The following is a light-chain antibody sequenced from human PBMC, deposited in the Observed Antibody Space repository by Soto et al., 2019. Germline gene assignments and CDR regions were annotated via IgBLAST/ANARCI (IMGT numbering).Light chain of an antibody. Sequence: EIVLTQSPGTLSLSPGERVTLSCRASQSVPGNYLAWLQQKPGQSPRLLIYGASYRAIGIPDRFSGSGSGTDFTLTIRRREPEEFAVYYCQQYTSPPWTLGQGTRVETK. CDR2: GAS. CDR1: QSVPGNY. CDR3: QQYTSPPWT. J-gene: IGKJ1*01. V-gene: IGKV3-20*01.